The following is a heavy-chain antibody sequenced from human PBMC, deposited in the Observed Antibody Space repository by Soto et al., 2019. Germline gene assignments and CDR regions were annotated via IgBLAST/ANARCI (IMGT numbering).Heavy chain of an antibody. V-gene: IGHV4-34*01. Sequence: QVQLQQWGAGLLKPSETLSLTCAVYGGSFSGYQWSWIRQTPGKGLEWIGGINDSGDINYNQSLKSRVTILVDSPKKQFYLRMSFVTAADSAVYYCARGLILWFGELSRRGGYYYYMDVGGKWTTVIVSS. CDR1: GGSFSGYQ. CDR3: ARGLILWFGELSRRGGYYYYMDV. J-gene: IGHJ6*03. D-gene: IGHD3-10*01. CDR2: INDSGDI.